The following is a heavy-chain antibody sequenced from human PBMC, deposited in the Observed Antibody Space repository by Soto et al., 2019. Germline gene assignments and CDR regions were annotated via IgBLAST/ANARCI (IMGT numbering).Heavy chain of an antibody. V-gene: IGHV3-74*01. J-gene: IGHJ6*02. Sequence: EVQLVESGGGLVQPGGSLRLSCAASGFTFSNYWMHWVRQAPGKGLVWVSRINGDGGSTTYADSVKGRFTISRDNAKNTLYLKMNNLRAEDTAVYYCAREGGNYFYGMDVWGQGTTVTVSS. CDR3: AREGGNYFYGMDV. CDR2: INGDGGST. CDR1: GFTFSNYW.